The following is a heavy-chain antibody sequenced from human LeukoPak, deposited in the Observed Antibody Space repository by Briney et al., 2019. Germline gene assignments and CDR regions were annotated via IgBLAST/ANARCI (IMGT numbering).Heavy chain of an antibody. CDR2: MNPNSGNT. J-gene: IGHJ5*02. CDR3: ARDWSFGSGSYNNWFDP. CDR1: GYTFTSYD. V-gene: IGHV1-8*01. Sequence: ASVKVSCKASGYTFTSYDINWVRQATGQGLEWMGWMNPNSGNTGYAQKFQGRVTMTRNTSISTAYMELRSLRSDDTAVYYCARDWSFGSGSYNNWFDPWGQGTLVTVSS. D-gene: IGHD3-10*01.